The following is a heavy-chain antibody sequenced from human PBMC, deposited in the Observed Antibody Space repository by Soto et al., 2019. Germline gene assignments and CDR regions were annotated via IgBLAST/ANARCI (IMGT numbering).Heavy chain of an antibody. J-gene: IGHJ4*02. CDR1: GGYISSGGYY. Sequence: TLSRTCTVSGGYISSGGYYLSWIRQHPGKGLEWIGYIYYSGSTYYNPSLKSRVTISVDTSKNQFSLKLSSVTAADTAVYYCAREGRYDYSNYWGQGTLVTVSS. CDR3: AREGRYDYSNY. CDR2: IYYSGST. V-gene: IGHV4-31*03. D-gene: IGHD4-4*01.